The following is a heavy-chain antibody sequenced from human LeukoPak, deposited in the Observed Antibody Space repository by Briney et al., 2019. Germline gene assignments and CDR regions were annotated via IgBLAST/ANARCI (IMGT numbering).Heavy chain of an antibody. Sequence: GGSLRLSCAASGFTFSDYYMSWIRQAPGKGLEWVSYISSSGSTIYYADSVKGRFTISRDNAKNSLYLQMNSLRAEDTAVYYCARDPDPLHCGGDCFPYDYWGQGTLVTVSS. D-gene: IGHD2-21*02. CDR2: ISSSGSTI. CDR3: ARDPDPLHCGGDCFPYDY. V-gene: IGHV3-11*01. CDR1: GFTFSDYY. J-gene: IGHJ4*02.